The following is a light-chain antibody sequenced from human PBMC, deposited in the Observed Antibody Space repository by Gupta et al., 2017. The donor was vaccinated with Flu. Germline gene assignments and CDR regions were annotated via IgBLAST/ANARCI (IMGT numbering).Light chain of an antibody. V-gene: IGKV1D-12*01. Sequence: DIQMTQSPSSVSASVGDRVIISCRASQGVSNGLAWYQQKPGEAPKLLIYAASTLQSGVPSRFSGSGFGTYFSLTISSLQPDDSATYYCQQANFFPLTFGGGTKVENK. CDR2: AAS. CDR3: QQANFFPLT. CDR1: QGVSNG. J-gene: IGKJ4*02.